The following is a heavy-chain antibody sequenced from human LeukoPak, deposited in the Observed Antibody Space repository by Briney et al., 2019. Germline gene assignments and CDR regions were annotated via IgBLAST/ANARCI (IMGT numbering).Heavy chain of an antibody. CDR3: ARVYSSSFWY. CDR2: INHSGST. V-gene: IGHV4-34*01. J-gene: IGHJ4*02. CDR1: GGSFSGYY. D-gene: IGHD6-6*01. Sequence: SETLSLTCAVYGGSFSGYYWSWIRQPPGKGLGWIGEINHSGSTNYNPSLKSRVTISVDTSKNQFSLKLSSVTAADTAVYYCARVYSSSFWYWGQGTLVTVSS.